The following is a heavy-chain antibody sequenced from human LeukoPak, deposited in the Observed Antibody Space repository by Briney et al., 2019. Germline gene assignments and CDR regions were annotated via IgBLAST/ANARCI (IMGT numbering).Heavy chain of an antibody. CDR2: ISSSSSYI. D-gene: IGHD3-3*01. V-gene: IGHV3-21*01. J-gene: IGHJ6*03. CDR3: ARATTIFGVVIIDFYYYMDV. Sequence: PGGSLRLSCAASGFTFSSYSMNWVRQAPGKGLEWVSSISSSSSYIYYADSVKGRFTISRDNAKNSLYLQMNSLRAEDTAVYYCARATTIFGVVIIDFYYYMDVWGKGTTVTVSS. CDR1: GFTFSSYS.